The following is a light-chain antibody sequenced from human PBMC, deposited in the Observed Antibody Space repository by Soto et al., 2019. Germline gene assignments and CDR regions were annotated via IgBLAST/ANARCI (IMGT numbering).Light chain of an antibody. CDR1: QSVNSN. CDR2: GIS. J-gene: IGKJ4*01. V-gene: IGKV3D-15*01. CDR3: QQRSNWPLT. Sequence: EIVMTQSPATLSVSPGERATLSCRASQSVNSNYLAWYQQKPGQAPRLLIYGISKRATDIPDRFSGSGSGTEFTLTISSLQSEDSAVYYCQQRSNWPLTFGGGTRWIS.